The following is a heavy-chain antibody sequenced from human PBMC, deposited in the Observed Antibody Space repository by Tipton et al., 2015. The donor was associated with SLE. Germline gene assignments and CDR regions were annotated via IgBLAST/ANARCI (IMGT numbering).Heavy chain of an antibody. CDR3: ASRTLVGATTDAFDI. D-gene: IGHD1-26*01. J-gene: IGHJ3*02. CDR2: ISSSSSYI. V-gene: IGHV3-21*01. Sequence: SLRLSCAASGFTFSSYSMNWVRQAPGKGLEWVSSISSSSSYIYYADSVKGRFTISRDNAKNSLYLQMNSLRAEDTAVYYCASRTLVGATTDAFDIWGQGTMVTVSS. CDR1: GFTFSSYS.